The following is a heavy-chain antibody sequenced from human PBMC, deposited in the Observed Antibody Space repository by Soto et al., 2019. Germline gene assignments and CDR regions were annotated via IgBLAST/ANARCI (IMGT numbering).Heavy chain of an antibody. D-gene: IGHD6-19*01. CDR3: ARGSSGSWYAFDI. V-gene: IGHV1-69*06. CDR1: GGTFSSYA. CDR2: IIPIFGTA. J-gene: IGHJ3*02. Sequence: SVKVSCKASGGTFSSYAISWVRQAPGQGLEWMGGIIPIFGTANYEQKFQGRVTITADKSTSTAYLELSSLRAEDTAVYYCARGSSGSWYAFDIWGQGTMVTVSS.